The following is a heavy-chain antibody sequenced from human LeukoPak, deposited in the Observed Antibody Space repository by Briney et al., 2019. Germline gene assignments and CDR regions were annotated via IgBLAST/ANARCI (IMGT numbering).Heavy chain of an antibody. Sequence: PGGSLRLSCAASGFTFTRYWMSWVRQAPGKGLEWVANIKQDGNEKYHVDSVKGRFTISRDNAKNSLFLQMNSLRVEATAVYYCATMGLELPPYYFDYWGQGTLVTVSS. CDR2: IKQDGNEK. CDR3: ATMGLELPPYYFDY. CDR1: GFTFTRYW. J-gene: IGHJ4*02. D-gene: IGHD1-7*01. V-gene: IGHV3-7*03.